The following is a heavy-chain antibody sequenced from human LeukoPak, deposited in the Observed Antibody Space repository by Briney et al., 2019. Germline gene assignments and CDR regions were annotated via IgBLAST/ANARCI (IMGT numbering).Heavy chain of an antibody. V-gene: IGHV4-38-2*02. CDR3: ARVSRLVNDY. D-gene: IGHD4-23*01. J-gene: IGHJ4*02. CDR1: GYSISSGYY. Sequence: PSETLSLTCTVSGYSISSGYYWGWIRQPPGKGLEWIGSIYHSGSTYYNPSLKSRVTISVDTSKNQFSLKLSSVTAADTAVYYCARVSRLVNDYWGQGTLVTVSS. CDR2: IYHSGST.